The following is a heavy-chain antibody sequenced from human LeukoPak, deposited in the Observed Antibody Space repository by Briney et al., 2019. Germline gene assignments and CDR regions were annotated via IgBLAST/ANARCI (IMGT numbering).Heavy chain of an antibody. Sequence: SETLSLTCTVSGGSISSYYWSWIRQPPGKGLEWIGYICYSGSTNYNPSLKSRVTISVDTSKNQFSLKLSSVTAADTAVYYCASQEPGIAAAGYWYFDLWGRGTLVTVSS. V-gene: IGHV4-59*01. J-gene: IGHJ2*01. D-gene: IGHD6-13*01. CDR3: ASQEPGIAAAGYWYFDL. CDR1: GGSISSYY. CDR2: ICYSGST.